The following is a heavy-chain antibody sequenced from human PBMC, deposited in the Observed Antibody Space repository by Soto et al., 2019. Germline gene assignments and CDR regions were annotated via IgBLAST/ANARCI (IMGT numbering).Heavy chain of an antibody. CDR2: INPNSGGT. CDR3: ARGWGIAAPGPNWFDP. D-gene: IGHD6-13*01. CDR1: GYSLSGYY. J-gene: IGHJ5*02. Sequence: RASVKVSCKASGYSLSGYYLHWVRQAPGQGPEWMGWINPNSGGTKYVQKFQGRVTMTRDTSISTVYLGLGRLRSDDPALYYCARGWGIAAPGPNWFDPWGQGTLVTVSS. V-gene: IGHV1-2*02.